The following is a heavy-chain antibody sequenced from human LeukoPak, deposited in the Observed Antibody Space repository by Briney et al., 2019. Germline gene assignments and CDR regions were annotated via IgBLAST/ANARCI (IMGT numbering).Heavy chain of an antibody. CDR3: AVDLTTVNY. D-gene: IGHD4-17*01. J-gene: IGHJ4*02. CDR2: ISSSSGII. CDR1: GFIFSTYS. Sequence: PGGSLRLSCAASGFIFSTYSMNWVRQAPGKGLEWVSYISSSSGIIYYADSVKGRFTISRDNAKNSLYLQMNSLRDEDTAVYYCAVDLTTVNYWGQGTLVTVSS. V-gene: IGHV3-48*02.